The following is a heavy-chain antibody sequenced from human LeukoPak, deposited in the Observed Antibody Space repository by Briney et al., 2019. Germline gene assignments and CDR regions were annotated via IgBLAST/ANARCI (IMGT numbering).Heavy chain of an antibody. CDR1: GFTFSSYA. V-gene: IGHV3-23*01. J-gene: IGHJ5*02. CDR3: AKDFGYCSSTSCYNWFDP. D-gene: IGHD2-2*03. CDR2: ISGSGGST. Sequence: GGSLRLSCAASGFTFSSYAMSWVRQAPGKGLEWVSAISGSGGSTYYADSVKGRLTISRDNSKNTLYLQMNSLRAEDTAVYYCAKDFGYCSSTSCYNWFDPWGQGTLVTVSS.